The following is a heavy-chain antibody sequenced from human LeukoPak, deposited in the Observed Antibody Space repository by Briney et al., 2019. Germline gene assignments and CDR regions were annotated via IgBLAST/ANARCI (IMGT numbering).Heavy chain of an antibody. CDR1: GFTFSSYS. CDR2: ISSSSSYI. CDR3: ARTMKSSGWSASGIDAFDI. Sequence: GGSLRLSCAASGFTFSSYSMNWVRQAPGKGLEWVSSISSSSSYIYYADSVKGRFTISRDNAKNSLYMQMNSLRAEDTAVYYCARTMKSSGWSASGIDAFDIWGQGTMVTVSS. D-gene: IGHD6-19*01. V-gene: IGHV3-21*01. J-gene: IGHJ3*02.